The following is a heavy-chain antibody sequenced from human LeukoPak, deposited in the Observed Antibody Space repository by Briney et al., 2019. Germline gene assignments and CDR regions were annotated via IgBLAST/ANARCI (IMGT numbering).Heavy chain of an antibody. CDR1: GFTFSSYN. CDR3: ARDRERYFDWSGDS. Sequence: GRSLRLSCAASGFTFSSYNMNWVRQAPGKGLEWVAVISYDGSNEYYADSVKGRFTISRDNSKNTLYVQMNSLRAEDTAVYYCARDRERYFDWSGDSWGQGTLVTVSS. D-gene: IGHD3-9*01. V-gene: IGHV3-30-3*01. J-gene: IGHJ4*02. CDR2: ISYDGSNE.